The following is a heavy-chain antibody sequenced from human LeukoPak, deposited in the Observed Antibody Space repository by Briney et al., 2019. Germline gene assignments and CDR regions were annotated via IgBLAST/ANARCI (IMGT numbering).Heavy chain of an antibody. D-gene: IGHD6-13*01. CDR1: GYTFTGYY. Sequence: GASVKVSCKASGYTFTGYYMHWVPQAPGQGLEWMGRINPNSGGTNYAQKFQGRVTMTRDTSISTAYMELSRLRSDDTAVYYCASTKYSSSWYDKGLGYWGQGTLVTVSS. CDR3: ASTKYSSSWYDKGLGY. J-gene: IGHJ4*02. CDR2: INPNSGGT. V-gene: IGHV1-2*06.